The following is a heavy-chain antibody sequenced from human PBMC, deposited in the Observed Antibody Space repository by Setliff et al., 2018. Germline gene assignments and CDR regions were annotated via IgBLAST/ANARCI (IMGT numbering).Heavy chain of an antibody. CDR3: ARASSRWYSAYYYYMDV. V-gene: IGHV4-61*09. J-gene: IGHJ6*03. CDR1: GDSISRRRNY. CDR2: IYTSWST. D-gene: IGHD6-19*01. Sequence: SETLSLTCTVSGDSISRRRNYWGWFRQPAGKELEWIGQIYTSWSTNYNPSLKSRVTISLDTSKNQFSLSLTSVTAEDTAVYDCARASSRWYSAYYYYMDVWGKGTTVTVSS.